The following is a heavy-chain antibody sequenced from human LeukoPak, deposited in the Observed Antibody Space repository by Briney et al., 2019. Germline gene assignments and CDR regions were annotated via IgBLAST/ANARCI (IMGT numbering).Heavy chain of an antibody. J-gene: IGHJ6*03. CDR2: ITSSGTYI. Sequence: PGGSLRLSCAAPGFTFSNYNINWVRQAPGKAMEWVSSITSSGTYIFYADSVKGRFTISRDNAKNSLYLQMDSLGPEDTAVYYCARDPYSGNYGNDYYYYMDVWGKGTTVTISS. CDR1: GFTFSNYN. D-gene: IGHD1-26*01. CDR3: ARDPYSGNYGNDYYYYMDV. V-gene: IGHV3-21*01.